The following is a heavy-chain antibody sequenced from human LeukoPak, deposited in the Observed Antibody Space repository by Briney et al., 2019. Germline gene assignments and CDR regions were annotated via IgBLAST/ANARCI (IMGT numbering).Heavy chain of an antibody. V-gene: IGHV4-61*02. J-gene: IGHJ4*02. CDR3: ATNDFWSGSDY. CDR1: GGSISSGSYY. Sequence: SETLSLTCTVSGGSISSGSYYWSWIRQPAGKGLEWIGRIYTSGSTNYNPSLKSRATISVDTSKNQFSLKLSSVTAADTAVYYCATNDFWSGSDYWGQGTLVTVSS. D-gene: IGHD3-3*01. CDR2: IYTSGST.